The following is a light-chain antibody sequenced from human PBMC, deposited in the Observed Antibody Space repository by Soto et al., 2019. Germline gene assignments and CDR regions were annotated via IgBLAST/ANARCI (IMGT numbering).Light chain of an antibody. J-gene: IGKJ1*01. V-gene: IGKV1-39*01. Sequence: DIQITQSPSSLSSSVLERFTITCRASQSISSYLNWYQQKPGKAPKLLIYAASSLQSGVPSRFSGSGSGTDFTLTISSLQPEDFATYYCLQDYNYPTTFGQGTKVDI. CDR2: AAS. CDR1: QSISSY. CDR3: LQDYNYPTT.